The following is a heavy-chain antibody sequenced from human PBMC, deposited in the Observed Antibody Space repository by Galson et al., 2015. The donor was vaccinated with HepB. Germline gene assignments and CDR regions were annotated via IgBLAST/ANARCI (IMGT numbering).Heavy chain of an antibody. CDR1: GFRFDDCA. V-gene: IGHV3-9*01. Sequence: SLRLSCAASGFRFDDCAIHWVRQGPGKGLEWVSGISWNSDIIVYADSVKGRFTISRDNAKNALYLDMDSLRPDDTALYYCAKVLEGTSYWGDAFDIWGQGTMVVVSS. J-gene: IGHJ3*02. CDR2: ISWNSDII. D-gene: IGHD7-27*01. CDR3: AKVLEGTSYWGDAFDI.